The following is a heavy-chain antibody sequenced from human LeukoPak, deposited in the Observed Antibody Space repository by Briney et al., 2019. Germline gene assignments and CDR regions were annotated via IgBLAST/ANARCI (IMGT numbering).Heavy chain of an antibody. CDR2: IYVDAAT. Sequence: GGSLSLSCAASGFNVSRTYMSWVRQAPGKGLEWVSVIYVDAATYYTDSVKGRFTIFRDNSKNTLYLQMNSLRVEDTALYYCARGQGIWGQGTLVTVSS. J-gene: IGHJ4*02. V-gene: IGHV3-53*01. CDR1: GFNVSRTY. CDR3: ARGQGI. D-gene: IGHD3-10*01.